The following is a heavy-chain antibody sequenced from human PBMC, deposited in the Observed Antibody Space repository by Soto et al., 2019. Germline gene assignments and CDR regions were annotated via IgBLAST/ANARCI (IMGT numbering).Heavy chain of an antibody. J-gene: IGHJ6*02. CDR2: ISGSGGST. CDR3: AKEGWRFRYFDWFDLVYYYGMDV. Sequence: EVQLLESGGGLVQPGGSLRLSCAASGFTFSSYAMSWVRQAPGKGLEWVSAISGSGGSTYYADSVKGRFTISRDNSKNTLYLQMNRLTAEDTAVYYCAKEGWRFRYFDWFDLVYYYGMDVWCQGTTFTVSS. D-gene: IGHD3-9*01. V-gene: IGHV3-23*01. CDR1: GFTFSSYA.